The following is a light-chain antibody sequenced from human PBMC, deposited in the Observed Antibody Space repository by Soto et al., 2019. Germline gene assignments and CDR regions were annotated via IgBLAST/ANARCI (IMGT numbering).Light chain of an antibody. V-gene: IGLV1-44*01. CDR1: SSNIGSNT. Sequence: QSVVTQPPSASGTPGQRVTISCSGSSSNIGSNTVNWYQQVPGTAPKLLIYRNNQRPSGVPDRFSGSKSGPSASLAISGLQSEDEADYYCAAWDDSLNGVVFGGGTKLTVL. CDR2: RNN. J-gene: IGLJ2*01. CDR3: AAWDDSLNGVV.